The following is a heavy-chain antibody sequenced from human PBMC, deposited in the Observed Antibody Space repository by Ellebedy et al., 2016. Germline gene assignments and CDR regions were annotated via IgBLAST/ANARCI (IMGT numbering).Heavy chain of an antibody. Sequence: ASVKVSCKASGYTFTSYYMHWVRQAPGQGLEWMGIINPSGGSTSYAQKFQGRVTMTRDTSTSTVYMELSSLRSEDTAIYYCARAPPPRGDRSADAFDIWGQGTMVTVST. CDR3: ARAPPPRGDRSADAFDI. CDR1: GYTFTSYY. D-gene: IGHD7-27*01. J-gene: IGHJ3*02. CDR2: INPSGGST. V-gene: IGHV1-46*01.